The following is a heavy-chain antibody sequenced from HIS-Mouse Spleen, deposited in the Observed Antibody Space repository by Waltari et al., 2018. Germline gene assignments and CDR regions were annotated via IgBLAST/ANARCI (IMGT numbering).Heavy chain of an antibody. J-gene: IGHJ3*02. CDR1: GFPFRSYA. V-gene: IGHV3-30-3*01. D-gene: IGHD3-10*01. CDR2: ISYDGSNK. CDR3: ARDPYGSGIDAFDI. Sequence: QVQLVESGGGVVQPGRSLRLSCAASGFPFRSYAMHWSLNPPGKGLEWVAVISYDGSNKYYADTVKGRFTISRDNSKNTLYLQMNSLRAEDTAVYYCARDPYGSGIDAFDIWGQGTMVTVSS.